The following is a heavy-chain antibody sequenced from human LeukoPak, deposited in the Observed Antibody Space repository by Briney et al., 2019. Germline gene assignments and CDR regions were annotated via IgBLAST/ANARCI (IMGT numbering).Heavy chain of an antibody. V-gene: IGHV4-59*01. CDR2: IYYSGST. Sequence: SETLSLTCTVSGGSISSYYWSWIRQPPGKGLEWIGYIYYSGSTNYNPSLKSRVTISVDTSKNQFSLKLSSVTAADTAVYYCARGGTGSGSYYLYFDYWGQGTLVTVSS. CDR1: GGSISSYY. CDR3: ARGGTGSGSYYLYFDY. D-gene: IGHD3-10*01. J-gene: IGHJ4*02.